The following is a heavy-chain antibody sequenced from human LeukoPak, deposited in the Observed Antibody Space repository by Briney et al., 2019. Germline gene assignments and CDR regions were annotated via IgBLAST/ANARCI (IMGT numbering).Heavy chain of an antibody. CDR1: GFTFSSYS. Sequence: GGSLRLSCAASGFTFSSYSMNWVRQAPGKGLEWVSSISSSSYIYYADSVKGRFTISRDNAKNSLYLQMNSLRAEDTAVYYCARDRGIAAAGDAFDIWGQGTMVTVSS. CDR3: ARDRGIAAAGDAFDI. V-gene: IGHV3-21*01. J-gene: IGHJ3*02. CDR2: ISSSSYI. D-gene: IGHD6-13*01.